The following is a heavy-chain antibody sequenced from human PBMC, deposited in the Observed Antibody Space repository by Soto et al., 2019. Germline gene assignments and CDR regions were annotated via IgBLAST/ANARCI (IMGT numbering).Heavy chain of an antibody. CDR1: GFTFSSYA. V-gene: IGHV3-23*01. D-gene: IGHD4-4*01. CDR3: AEVPGTIHDYSNDNWFDP. CDR2: ISGSGGST. J-gene: IGHJ5*02. Sequence: EVQLLESGGGLVQPGGSLRLSCAASGFTFSSYAMSWVRQAPGKGLEWVSAISGSGGSTYYADSVKGRFTISRDNSKNPLYLQMNSLRAEDTAVYYCAEVPGTIHDYSNDNWFDPWGQGTLVTVSS.